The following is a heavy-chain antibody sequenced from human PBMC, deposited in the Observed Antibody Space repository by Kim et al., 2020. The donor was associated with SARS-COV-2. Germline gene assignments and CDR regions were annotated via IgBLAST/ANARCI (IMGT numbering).Heavy chain of an antibody. Sequence: ASVKVSCKVSGYTLTELSMHWVRQAPGKGLEWMGGFDPEDGETIYAQKFQGRVTMTEDTSTDTAYMELSSLRSEDTAVYYCATKEMATILNPLAFDYWGQGTLVTVSS. CDR3: ATKEMATILNPLAFDY. CDR1: GYTLTELS. CDR2: FDPEDGET. J-gene: IGHJ4*02. V-gene: IGHV1-24*01. D-gene: IGHD5-12*01.